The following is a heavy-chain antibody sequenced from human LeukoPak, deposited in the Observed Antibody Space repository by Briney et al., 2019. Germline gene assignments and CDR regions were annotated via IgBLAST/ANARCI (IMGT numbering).Heavy chain of an antibody. D-gene: IGHD3-10*01. J-gene: IGHJ6*03. CDR3: ARDQEWFGEIGMDV. CDR1: GYTFTSYG. V-gene: IGHV1-18*01. CDR2: ISANNGST. Sequence: GASVKVSCKASGYTFTSYGISWVRQAPAQALEWMGWISANNGSTNYAQKLQGRVTMTTDTSTSTAYMELRSLRSDDTAVYYCARDQEWFGEIGMDVWGKGTMVTVSS.